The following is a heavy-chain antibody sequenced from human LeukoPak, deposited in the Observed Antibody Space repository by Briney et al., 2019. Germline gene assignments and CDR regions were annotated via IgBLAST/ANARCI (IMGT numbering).Heavy chain of an antibody. J-gene: IGHJ5*02. CDR3: ARGDGSTWSYHP. D-gene: IGHD6-13*01. CDR2: INHSGST. V-gene: IGHV4-34*01. Sequence: SETLSLTCAVYGGSFSGYYWSWIRQPPGKGLEWIGEINHSGSTNYNPSLKSRVTISVDTSKNQFSLKLSSVTAADTAVYYCARGDGSTWSYHPWGQGTLVTVSS. CDR1: GGSFSGYY.